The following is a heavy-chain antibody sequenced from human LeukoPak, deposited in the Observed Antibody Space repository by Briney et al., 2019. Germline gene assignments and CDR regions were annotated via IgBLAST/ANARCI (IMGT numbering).Heavy chain of an antibody. J-gene: IGHJ4*02. V-gene: IGHV3-33*08. CDR3: ARVLQWHEPGDY. Sequence: GGSLRLSCAASGFTFSSYAMSWVRQAPGKGLEWVAVIWYDGSKKYYADSVKGRFTISRDNSKNTLDLQMNSLRVEDTAVYYCARVLQWHEPGDYWGQGTLVTVSS. CDR1: GFTFSSYA. D-gene: IGHD6-19*01. CDR2: IWYDGSKK.